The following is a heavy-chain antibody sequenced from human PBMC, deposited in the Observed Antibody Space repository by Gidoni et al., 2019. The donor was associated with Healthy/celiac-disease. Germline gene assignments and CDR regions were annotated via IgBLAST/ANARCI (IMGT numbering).Heavy chain of an antibody. Sequence: QLQLQESGPGLVKPSETLSLTCTVSGGSISSSSYYWGWIRQPPGKGLEWIGSFYYSGSTYYNPSLKSRVTISVDTSKNQFSLKLSSVTAADTALYYCARPRVGYDAFDIWGQGTMVTVSS. CDR2: FYYSGST. CDR3: ARPRVGYDAFDI. D-gene: IGHD2-2*01. V-gene: IGHV4-39*01. CDR1: GGSISSSSYY. J-gene: IGHJ3*02.